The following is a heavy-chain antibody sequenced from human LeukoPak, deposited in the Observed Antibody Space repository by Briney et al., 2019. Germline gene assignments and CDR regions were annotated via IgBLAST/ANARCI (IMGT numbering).Heavy chain of an antibody. CDR2: IYYSGST. Sequence: PSETLSLTCTVSGGSISSYYWSWIRQPPGKGLEWIGYIYYSGSTNYNPSLKSRVTISVDTSKNQFSLKLSSVTAADTAVYYCARVVDTAMDYYYYYYMDVWGKGTTVTVSS. J-gene: IGHJ6*03. V-gene: IGHV4-59*01. CDR1: GGSISSYY. D-gene: IGHD5-18*01. CDR3: ARVVDTAMDYYYYYYMDV.